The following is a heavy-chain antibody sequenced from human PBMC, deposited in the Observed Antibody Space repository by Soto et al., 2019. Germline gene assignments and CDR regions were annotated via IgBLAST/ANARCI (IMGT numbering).Heavy chain of an antibody. J-gene: IGHJ4*02. D-gene: IGHD7-27*01. CDR2: INPNSGGT. CDR1: GYTFTGYY. V-gene: IGHV1-2*04. CDR3: ARAPNWDLSGYFDY. Sequence: ASVKVSCKASGYTFTGYYMHWVRQAPGQGLEWMGWINPNSGGTNYAQKFQGWVTMTRDTSISTAYMELSRLRSDDTAVYYCARAPNWDLSGYFDYWGQGTLVTVSS.